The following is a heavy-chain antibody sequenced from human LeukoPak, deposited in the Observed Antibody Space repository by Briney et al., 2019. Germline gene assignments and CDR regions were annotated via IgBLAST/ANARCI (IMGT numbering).Heavy chain of an antibody. CDR3: ARVDYDFWSGSPYNWFDP. D-gene: IGHD3-3*01. Sequence: SETLSLTCTVSGGSISSHYWRWIRQPPGKGLEWIGYIYYSGSTNYNPSLKSRVPISVDTSKNQFSLKLSSVTAADTAVYYCARVDYDFWSGSPYNWFDPWGQGTLVTVSS. J-gene: IGHJ5*02. V-gene: IGHV4-59*11. CDR2: IYYSGST. CDR1: GGSISSHY.